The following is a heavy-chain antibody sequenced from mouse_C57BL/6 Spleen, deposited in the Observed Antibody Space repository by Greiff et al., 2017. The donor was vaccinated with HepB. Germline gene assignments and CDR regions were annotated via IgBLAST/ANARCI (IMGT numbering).Heavy chain of an antibody. CDR2: ISSGSSTI. V-gene: IGHV5-17*01. CDR3: ARGGYSNYVGYAMDY. Sequence: EVQLVESGGGLVKPGGSLKLSCAASGFTFSDYGMHWVRQAPEKGLEWVAYISSGSSTIYYADTVKGRFTISRDNAKNTLFLQMTSLRSEDTAMYYCARGGYSNYVGYAMDYWGQGTSVTVSS. CDR1: GFTFSDYG. J-gene: IGHJ4*01. D-gene: IGHD2-5*01.